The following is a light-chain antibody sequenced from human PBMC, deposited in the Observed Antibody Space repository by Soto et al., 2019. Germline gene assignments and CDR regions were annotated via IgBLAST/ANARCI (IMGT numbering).Light chain of an antibody. CDR3: GSWDTSLNAFI. J-gene: IGLJ2*01. CDR1: SSNIGNNY. Sequence: QAVVTQPPSVSAAPGQKVTISCSGTSSNIGNNYVSWYQQLPGTAPKLLIYDNNKRPSGIPDRFSGSKSGTSATLGISGLRTGDEADYYCGSWDTSLNAFIFGGGTKLTVL. CDR2: DNN. V-gene: IGLV1-51*01.